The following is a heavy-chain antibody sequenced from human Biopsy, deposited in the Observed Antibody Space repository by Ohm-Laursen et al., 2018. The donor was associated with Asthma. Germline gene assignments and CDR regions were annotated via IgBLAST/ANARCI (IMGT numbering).Heavy chain of an antibody. CDR1: GGTFNTYV. D-gene: IGHD2-2*01. CDR3: ARKAGSCISRTCYSLDF. V-gene: IGHV1-69*01. Sequence: SSVKVSCKTLGGTFNTYVIGWVRQAPGQGLEWMGGINSVFGTTTYPQKFQDRVTITADDSTSTVYMELSSLRSEDTAVYYCARKAGSCISRTCYSLDFWGRGTLVTVSS. CDR2: INSVFGTT. J-gene: IGHJ4*02.